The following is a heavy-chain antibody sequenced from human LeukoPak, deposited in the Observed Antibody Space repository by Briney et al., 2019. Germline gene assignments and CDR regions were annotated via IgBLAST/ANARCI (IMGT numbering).Heavy chain of an antibody. CDR1: GGSFSGYY. CDR2: INHSGST. CDR3: ARGQGTAMCFDY. V-gene: IGHV4-34*01. J-gene: IGHJ4*02. D-gene: IGHD5-18*01. Sequence: SETLSLTCAVYGGSFSGYYWSWIRQPPGKGLEWIGEINHSGSTNYNPSLKSRVTISVDTSKNQFSLKLSSVTAADTAVYYCARGQGTAMCFDYWGQGTLVTVSS.